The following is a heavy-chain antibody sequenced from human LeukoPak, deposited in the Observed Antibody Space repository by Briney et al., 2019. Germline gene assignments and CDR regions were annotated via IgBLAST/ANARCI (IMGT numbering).Heavy chain of an antibody. CDR2: ISYDGNNK. D-gene: IGHD3-10*01. Sequence: GGSLRLSCAASGFTFTSFAMHWVRQAPGKGLEWVAVISYDGNNKYYADSVKGRFTISRDNSRNTLYLQMNSLRAEDTAVYYCAKRPYGSGSYSGAHFDYWGQGTLVTVSS. V-gene: IGHV3-30-3*02. CDR3: AKRPYGSGSYSGAHFDY. CDR1: GFTFTSFA. J-gene: IGHJ4*02.